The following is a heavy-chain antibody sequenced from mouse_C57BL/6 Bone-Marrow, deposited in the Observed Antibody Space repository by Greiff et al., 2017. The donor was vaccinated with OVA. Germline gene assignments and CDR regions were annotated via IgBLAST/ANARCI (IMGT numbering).Heavy chain of an antibody. CDR1: GYTFTSYW. Sequence: VQLQQPGAELVKPGASVKMSCKASGYTFTSYWLTWVKQRPGQGLEWIGDIYPGSGSTNYNEKFKSKATLTVDTSSSTAYMQLSSLTSEDSAVYYCAREGGWLLRMDYWGQGTSVTVSS. J-gene: IGHJ4*01. V-gene: IGHV1-55*01. CDR3: AREGGWLLRMDY. CDR2: IYPGSGST. D-gene: IGHD2-3*01.